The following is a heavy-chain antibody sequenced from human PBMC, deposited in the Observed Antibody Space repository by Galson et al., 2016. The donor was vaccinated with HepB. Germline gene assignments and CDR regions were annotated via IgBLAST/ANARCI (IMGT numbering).Heavy chain of an antibody. CDR2: ISGSGANT. J-gene: IGHJ4*02. CDR3: ARERRRFYDFWRGYFIHDY. Sequence: SLRLSCAASGFSFSDYAMTWVRQAPGKGLEWVSTISGSGANTYYADSAKGRFAISRDNSKNTVYLQMNRLRAEDTAVFYCARERRRFYDFWRGYFIHDYWGQGTLVTVSS. CDR1: GFSFSDYA. V-gene: IGHV3-23*01. D-gene: IGHD3-3*01.